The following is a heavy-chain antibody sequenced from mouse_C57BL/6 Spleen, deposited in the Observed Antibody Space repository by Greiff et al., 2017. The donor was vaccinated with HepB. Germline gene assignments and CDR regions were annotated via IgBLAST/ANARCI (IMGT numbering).Heavy chain of an antibody. V-gene: IGHV1-81*01. CDR3: AIGDSSGYVCYAMDD. CDR2: IYPRSGNT. D-gene: IGHD3-2*02. Sequence: QVQLKQSGAELARPGASVKLSCKASGYTFTSYGISWVKQRTGQGLEWIGEIYPRSGNTYYNEKFKGKATLTADKSSSTAYMELRSLTSEDSAVYFCAIGDSSGYVCYAMDDWGQGTSVTVSS. CDR1: GYTFTSYG. J-gene: IGHJ4*01.